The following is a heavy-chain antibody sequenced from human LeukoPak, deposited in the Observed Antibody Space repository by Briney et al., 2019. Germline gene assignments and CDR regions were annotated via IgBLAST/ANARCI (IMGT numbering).Heavy chain of an antibody. Sequence: ASVKVSCSASGYTFTDYYMHWVRQAPGQGLQWMGWINPNSGGTNYAQKFQGRVTMTRDTSINTAYMDLNWITSDDTAVYYCMRDPRTTKNAFDIWGQGTIVTVSS. V-gene: IGHV1-2*02. D-gene: IGHD4-11*01. J-gene: IGHJ3*02. CDR1: GYTFTDYY. CDR2: INPNSGGT. CDR3: MRDPRTTKNAFDI.